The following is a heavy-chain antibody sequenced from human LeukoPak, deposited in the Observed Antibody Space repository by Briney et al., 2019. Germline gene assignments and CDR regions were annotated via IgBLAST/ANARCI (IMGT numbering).Heavy chain of an antibody. D-gene: IGHD3-10*01. V-gene: IGHV3-30*02. CDR1: GFTFSNFN. Sequence: GGSLRLSCTASGFTFSNFNMHWVRQAPGKGLEWVGFIRFDGSGQKYADSVKDRFTISRDNSNNTLFLHMNSLTDEDAAVYYCANQKLSGSYLPDSWGQGTLVTLSS. J-gene: IGHJ4*02. CDR3: ANQKLSGSYLPDS. CDR2: IRFDGSGQ.